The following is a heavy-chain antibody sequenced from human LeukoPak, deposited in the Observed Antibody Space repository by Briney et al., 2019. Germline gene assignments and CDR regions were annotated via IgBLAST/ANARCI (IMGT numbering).Heavy chain of an antibody. CDR3: TTFYY. Sequence: GGSLRLSCAASGITFSNAWMTWVRQAPGKGLEWVGRIKSQTDNGTTDYAAPVKGRFTISRDDSKNTLYLQMNSLKTEDTAVYYCTTFYYWGQGTLVTVSS. J-gene: IGHJ4*02. V-gene: IGHV3-15*01. CDR1: GITFSNAW. CDR2: IKSQTDNGTT.